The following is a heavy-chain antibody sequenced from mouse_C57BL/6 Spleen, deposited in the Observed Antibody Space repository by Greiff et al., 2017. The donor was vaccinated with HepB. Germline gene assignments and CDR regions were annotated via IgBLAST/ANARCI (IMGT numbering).Heavy chain of an antibody. V-gene: IGHV1-69*01. Sequence: QVQLKQPGAELVMPGASVKLSCKASGYTFTSYWMHWVKQRPGQGLEWIGEIDPSDSYTNYNQKFKGKSTLTVDKSSSTAYMQLSSLTSEDSAFYYCAREGGFADWGQGTLVTVSA. CDR2: IDPSDSYT. CDR3: AREGGFAD. J-gene: IGHJ3*01. CDR1: GYTFTSYW.